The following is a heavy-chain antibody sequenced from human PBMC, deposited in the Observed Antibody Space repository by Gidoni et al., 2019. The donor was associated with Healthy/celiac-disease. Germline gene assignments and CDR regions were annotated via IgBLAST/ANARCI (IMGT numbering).Heavy chain of an antibody. CDR1: GGSISSSSYY. V-gene: IGHV4-39*07. CDR2: IYYSGST. Sequence: QLQLQESGPGLVKPSETLSLTCTVSGGSISSSSYYWGWIRQPPGKGLEWIGSIYYSGSTYYNPSLKSRVTISVDTSKNQFSLKLSSVTAADTAVYYCARDRVIAVAGKFDYWGQGTLVTVSS. D-gene: IGHD6-19*01. J-gene: IGHJ4*02. CDR3: ARDRVIAVAGKFDY.